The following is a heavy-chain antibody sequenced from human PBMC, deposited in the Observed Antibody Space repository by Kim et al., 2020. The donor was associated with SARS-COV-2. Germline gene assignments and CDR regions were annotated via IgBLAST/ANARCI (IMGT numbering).Heavy chain of an antibody. Sequence: GGSLRLSCAASGFTFSSYWMSWVRQAPGKGLEWVANIKQDGSDKYYVDSVKGRFTISRDNAKNSLYLQMNSLRAEDTAVYYCARGPTGRAAAGTKGFDYWGQGTLVTDSP. V-gene: IGHV3-7*03. D-gene: IGHD6-13*01. J-gene: IGHJ4*02. CDR2: IKQDGSDK. CDR1: GFTFSSYW. CDR3: ARGPTGRAAAGTKGFDY.